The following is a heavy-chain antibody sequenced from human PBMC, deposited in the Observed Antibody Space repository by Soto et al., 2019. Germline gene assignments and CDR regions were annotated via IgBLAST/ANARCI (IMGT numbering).Heavy chain of an antibody. CDR1: GGSVNSAGYS. CDR2: IYHSWST. J-gene: IGHJ3*02. Sequence: PSETLSLTCAVSGGSVNSAGYSLSWIRQPPGKGLEWIGYIYHSWSTYYNPSLKSRVTISLDRSNNHFSLKLSSVTAEDTAVYYCARVRIYYDSSGFYHYGTFDIWGQGTMVNVSS. CDR3: ARVRIYYDSSGFYHYGTFDI. D-gene: IGHD3-22*01. V-gene: IGHV4-30-2*01.